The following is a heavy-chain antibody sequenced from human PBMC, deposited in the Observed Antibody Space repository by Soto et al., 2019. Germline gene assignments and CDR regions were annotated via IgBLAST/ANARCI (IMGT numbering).Heavy chain of an antibody. D-gene: IGHD5-18*01. J-gene: IGHJ6*02. Sequence: QVQLQESGPRLVKPSETLSLTCTVPGRSVSSGSYYWSWIRQPPGTGLEWIGYIYYSGSTNYSPSLKSRVTISVDTSKNQFSLELSSVTAADTAVYYCARPLYNYGPTDVWGQGTTVTVSS. V-gene: IGHV4-61*01. CDR3: ARPLYNYGPTDV. CDR2: IYYSGST. CDR1: GRSVSSGSYY.